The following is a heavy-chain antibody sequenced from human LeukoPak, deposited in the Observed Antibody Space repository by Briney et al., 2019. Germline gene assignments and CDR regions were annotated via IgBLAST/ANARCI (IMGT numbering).Heavy chain of an antibody. D-gene: IGHD1-26*01. V-gene: IGHV4-59*12. J-gene: IGHJ4*02. CDR1: GGSISSYY. CDR2: IYYSGST. CDR3: ARSPWGRFDY. Sequence: SETLSLTCTVSGGSISSYYWSWIRQPPGKGLEWIGYIYYSGSTYSNPSLKSRLTISVDTSKNQFSLKLTSVTAADTAVYYCARSPWGRFDYWGQGTLVTVSS.